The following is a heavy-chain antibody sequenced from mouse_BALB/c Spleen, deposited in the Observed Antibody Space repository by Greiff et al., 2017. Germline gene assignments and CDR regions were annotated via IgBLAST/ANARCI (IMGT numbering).Heavy chain of an antibody. Sequence: EVMLVESGGGLVKPGGSLKLSCAASGFTFSSYAMSWVRQTPEKRLEWVATISSGGSYTYYPDSVKGRFTISRDNAKNTLYLQMSSLRSEDTAMYYCARNCPYFDYWGQGTTLTVSS. V-gene: IGHV5-9-1*01. D-gene: IGHD4-1*01. CDR1: GFTFSSYA. CDR3: ARNCPYFDY. CDR2: ISSGGSYT. J-gene: IGHJ2*01.